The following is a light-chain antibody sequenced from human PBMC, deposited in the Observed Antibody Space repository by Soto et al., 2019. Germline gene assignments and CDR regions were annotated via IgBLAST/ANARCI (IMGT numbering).Light chain of an antibody. CDR1: QSLLHSNGYTY. CDR2: LGS. V-gene: IGKV2-28*01. Sequence: DLVMTQSPLSLPVTPGEPASISCRSSQSLLHSNGYTYLDWYLQKPGQSPQLLIYLGSNRASGVPDRFSGSGSDTDFTLKISRVEAEDVGVYYCMQALQTPRAFGQGTKVEI. J-gene: IGKJ1*01. CDR3: MQALQTPRA.